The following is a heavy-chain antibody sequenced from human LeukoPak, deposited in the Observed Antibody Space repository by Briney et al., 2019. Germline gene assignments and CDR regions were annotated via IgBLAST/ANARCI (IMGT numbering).Heavy chain of an antibody. CDR1: GASVSSGGYA. CDR3: ARDRTGPLSYYYGIDP. D-gene: IGHD3-10*01. Sequence: PSETLSLTCAVSGASVSSGGYAWSWIRLPPGKGLEWIGYNGNSNYNPSLKSRVTISVDTSKNQFSLKLSSVTAADTAVYYCARDRTGPLSYYYGIDPWGQGTLVTVSS. J-gene: IGHJ5*02. CDR2: NGNS. V-gene: IGHV4-61*08.